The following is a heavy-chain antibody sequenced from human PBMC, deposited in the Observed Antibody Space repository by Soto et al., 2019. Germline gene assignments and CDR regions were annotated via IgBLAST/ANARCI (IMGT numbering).Heavy chain of an antibody. J-gene: IGHJ4*02. V-gene: IGHV1-3*01. D-gene: IGHD3-3*01. CDR1: GYIFTTYA. Sequence: ASVKVSCKASGYIFTTYAMHWVRQAPGQRLEWMGWINAVNGHTKYSQKFQGRVTIAGDTSASTAYMKLSSLTSEDTAVYYCARDLESYGDYLDYWGQGTLVTVSS. CDR3: ARDLESYGDYLDY. CDR2: INAVNGHT.